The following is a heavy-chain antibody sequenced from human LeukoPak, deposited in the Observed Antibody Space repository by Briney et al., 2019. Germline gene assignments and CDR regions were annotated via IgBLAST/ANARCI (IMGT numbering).Heavy chain of an antibody. Sequence: GGSLRLSCTASGFTFSSYPMSWVRQAPGKGLEWVSALTDSGGTTFYADSVKGRFTISRDNSKNTLYLQMNSLRAEDTAVYFCAKRGVVIRVILVGFHKEAYYFDSWGQGALVTVSS. CDR1: GFTFSSYP. CDR3: AKRGVVIRVILVGFHKEAYYFDS. CDR2: LTDSGGTT. V-gene: IGHV3-23*01. D-gene: IGHD3-22*01. J-gene: IGHJ4*02.